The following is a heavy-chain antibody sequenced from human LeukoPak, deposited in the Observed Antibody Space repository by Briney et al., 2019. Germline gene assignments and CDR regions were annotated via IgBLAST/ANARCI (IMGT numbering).Heavy chain of an antibody. CDR3: ATSYGSGEGVFDY. J-gene: IGHJ4*02. D-gene: IGHD3-10*01. V-gene: IGHV3-30-3*01. CDR2: ISYDGSNK. CDR1: GFTFSSYA. Sequence: GGSLRLSCAASGFTFSSYAMHWVRQAPGKGLEWVAVISYDGSNKYYADSVKGRFTISRDNSKNTLYLQMNRLRAEDTAVYYCATSYGSGEGVFDYWGQGTLVTVSS.